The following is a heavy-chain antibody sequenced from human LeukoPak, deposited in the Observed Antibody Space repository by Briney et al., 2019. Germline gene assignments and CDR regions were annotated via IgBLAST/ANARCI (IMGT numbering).Heavy chain of an antibody. CDR2: ISWNSGSI. J-gene: IGHJ5*02. CDR1: GFTFDDYA. CDR3: AKGRYCSGGSCYSGFDP. V-gene: IGHV3-9*01. Sequence: PGGSLRLSCAASGFTFDDYAMHWVRQAPGKGLEWVSGISWNSGSIGYADSVKGRFTISRDNAKNSLYLQMNSLRAEDTALYYCAKGRYCSGGSCYSGFDPWGQGTLVTVSS. D-gene: IGHD2-15*01.